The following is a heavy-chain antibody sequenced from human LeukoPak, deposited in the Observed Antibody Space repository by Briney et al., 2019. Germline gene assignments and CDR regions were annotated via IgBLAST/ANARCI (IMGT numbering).Heavy chain of an antibody. J-gene: IGHJ5*02. CDR2: INGVGTAT. CDR3: TRDLRNKGLDP. V-gene: IGHV3-74*01. CDR1: GFAFNEFW. Sequence: GGSLRLSCAASGFAFNEFWMFWVRQVPGKGLMWVSRINGVGTATTYADTVKGRFTISRDNAKKTLYLQMNGLRDEDTAIYYCTRDLRNKGLDPWGQGTLVTVSS. D-gene: IGHD2/OR15-2a*01.